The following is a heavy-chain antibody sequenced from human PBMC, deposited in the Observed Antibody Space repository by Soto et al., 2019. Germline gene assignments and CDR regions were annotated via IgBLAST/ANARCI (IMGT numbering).Heavy chain of an antibody. Sequence: ASVKVSCKASGYTFNTYYIHWVRQAPGQGLEWMGGIIPIFGTANYAQKFQGRVTITADESTSTAYMELSSLRSEDTAVYYCARESGADDFWSGYYNPSSGYYYYGLAVSGQRSTVPVSS. CDR3: ARESGADDFWSGYYNPSSGYYYYGLAV. V-gene: IGHV1-69*13. CDR1: GYTFNTYY. D-gene: IGHD3-3*01. CDR2: IIPIFGTA. J-gene: IGHJ6*02.